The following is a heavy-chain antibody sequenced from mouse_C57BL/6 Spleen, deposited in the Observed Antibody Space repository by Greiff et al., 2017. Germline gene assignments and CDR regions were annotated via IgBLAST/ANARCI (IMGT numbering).Heavy chain of an antibody. D-gene: IGHD1-1*01. J-gene: IGHJ2*01. Sequence: GGGLVQPKGSLKLSCAAPGFSFHTHAMNWVRQAPGKGLEWVARIRSKSNNYASYYADPVKARFTISRDDSESMLYLQMNNLKTEDTAMYYCVRDYYYGSSPEFFDYWGQGTTLTVSS. CDR1: GFSFHTHA. V-gene: IGHV10-1*01. CDR2: IRSKSNNYAS. CDR3: VRDYYYGSSPEFFDY.